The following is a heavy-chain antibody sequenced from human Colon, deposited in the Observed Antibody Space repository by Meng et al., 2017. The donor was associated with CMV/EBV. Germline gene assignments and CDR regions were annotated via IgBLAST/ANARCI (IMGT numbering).Heavy chain of an antibody. J-gene: IGHJ4*02. Sequence: GESLKISCAASGFTSSCYWMSWFRQAPGKGLEWVANIKLHGSEKNYVDSVKGRFTISTDDAKNSVSLQMNSLRAEDTAVYYCAGGDGWHFDSWGQGTQVTVSS. CDR1: GFTSSCYW. CDR2: IKLHGSEK. CDR3: AGGDGWHFDS. D-gene: IGHD2-21*02. V-gene: IGHV3-7*01.